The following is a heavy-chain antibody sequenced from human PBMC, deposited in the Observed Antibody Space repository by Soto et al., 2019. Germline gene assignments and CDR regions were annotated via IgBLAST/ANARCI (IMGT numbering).Heavy chain of an antibody. V-gene: IGHV3-33*01. Sequence: GGSLRLSCAASGFTFSSYGMHWVRQAPGKGLEWVAVIWYDGSNKYYADSVKGRFTISRDNSKNTLYLQMNSLRAEDTAVYYCARDPKVFYYFDYRGQGTQVTVSS. D-gene: IGHD3-9*01. J-gene: IGHJ4*02. CDR2: IWYDGSNK. CDR3: ARDPKVFYYFDY. CDR1: GFTFSSYG.